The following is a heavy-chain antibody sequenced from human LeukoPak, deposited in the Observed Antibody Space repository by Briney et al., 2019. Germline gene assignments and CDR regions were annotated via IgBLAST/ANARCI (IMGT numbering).Heavy chain of an antibody. V-gene: IGHV1-2*02. CDR3: ARDGSGSGNRDLDY. CDR2: INPNSGGT. Sequence: ASVKVSCKASGYTFTSYDINWVRQATGQGLEWMGWINPNSGGTNYAQNFQGRVTMTRDTSSSTAYMELSRLRSDDTAVYYCARDGSGSGNRDLDYWGQGTLVTVSS. D-gene: IGHD3-10*01. J-gene: IGHJ4*02. CDR1: GYTFTSYD.